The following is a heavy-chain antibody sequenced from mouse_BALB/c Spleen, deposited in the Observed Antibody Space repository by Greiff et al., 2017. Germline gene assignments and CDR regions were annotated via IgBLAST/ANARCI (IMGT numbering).Heavy chain of an antibody. J-gene: IGHJ4*01. Sequence: VQLQQSGPELVKPGASVKVSCKASGYAFTSYNMYWVKQSHGKSLEWIGYIDPYNGGTSYNHKFKGKATLTVDKSSSTAYMHLNSLTSEDSAVYYCARRSRSPDYAMDYWGQGTSVTVSS. V-gene: IGHV1S135*01. CDR1: GYAFTSYN. CDR2: IDPYNGGT. CDR3: ARRSRSPDYAMDY.